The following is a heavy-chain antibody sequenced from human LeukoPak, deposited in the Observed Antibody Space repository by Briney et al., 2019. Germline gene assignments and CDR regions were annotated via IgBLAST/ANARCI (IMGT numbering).Heavy chain of an antibody. Sequence: ASVNVSYKASGYTFSNYDINWVRQAPGQGLEWLGWMNPKSTNTGYAQKFQGRVSMTRNTSISTAYMELSSLRSDDTAVYYCARGPPESTSSDYWGQGTLVTVSS. V-gene: IGHV1-8*01. CDR3: ARGPPESTSSDY. D-gene: IGHD2-2*01. CDR2: MNPKSTNT. CDR1: GYTFSNYD. J-gene: IGHJ4*02.